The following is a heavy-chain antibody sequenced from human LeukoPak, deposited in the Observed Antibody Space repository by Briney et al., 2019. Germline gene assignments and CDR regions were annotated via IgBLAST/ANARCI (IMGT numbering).Heavy chain of an antibody. V-gene: IGHV4-30-4*08. J-gene: IGHJ4*02. D-gene: IGHD5-24*01. CDR1: GGSISGGDYY. CDR2: ISYSGFT. Sequence: SETLSLTCTVSGGSISGGDYYWSWIRQPPGRGLEWIGYISYSGFTYYNPSLKSRITISEDTSKNHVSLNLTSVTAADTAVYYCARGKRWSHFDSWGQGTLVTVSS. CDR3: ARGKRWSHFDS.